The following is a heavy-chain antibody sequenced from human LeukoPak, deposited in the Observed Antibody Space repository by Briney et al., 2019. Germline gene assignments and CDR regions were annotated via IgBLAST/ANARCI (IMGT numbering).Heavy chain of an antibody. CDR2: IYYSGST. CDR3: ARHRGYYGSTSKVDY. Sequence: SETLSLTCTVSGGSISSSSYHWGWIRQPPGKGLEWIGSIYYSGSTYYNPSLKSRVTISVDTSKNQFSLKVSSVTAADTAVYYCARHRGYYGSTSKVDYWGQGTLVTVSS. D-gene: IGHD3-10*01. V-gene: IGHV4-39*01. J-gene: IGHJ4*02. CDR1: GGSISSSSYH.